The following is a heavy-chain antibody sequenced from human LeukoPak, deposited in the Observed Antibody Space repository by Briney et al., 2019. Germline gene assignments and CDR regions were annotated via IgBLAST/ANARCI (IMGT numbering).Heavy chain of an antibody. J-gene: IGHJ4*01. CDR1: GGTFSSYA. V-gene: IGHV1-69*13. D-gene: IGHD3-22*01. Sequence: ASVKVSCKASGGTFSSYAISWVRQAPGQGLEWMGGIIPIFGTANYAQKFQGRVTITADESTSTAYMELSSLRSEDTAVYYCAREVLGGYYNDYWGQEPWSPSPQ. CDR2: IIPIFGTA. CDR3: AREVLGGYYNDY.